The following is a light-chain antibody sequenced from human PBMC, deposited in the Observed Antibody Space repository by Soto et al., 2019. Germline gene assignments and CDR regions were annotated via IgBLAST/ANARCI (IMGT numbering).Light chain of an antibody. J-gene: IGKJ1*01. V-gene: IGKV3-15*01. CDR2: GGS. CDR1: QSVSSN. Sequence: EIVMTQSPATLSVSPGERATLSCRASQSVSSNLAWYQQKPGQAPRLLIYGGSTRATGIPARFSGSGSGTEFTLTISSLQSEDFAVYYCQQYNNWPFPSWTFGQGTKVEIK. CDR3: QQYNNWPFPSWT.